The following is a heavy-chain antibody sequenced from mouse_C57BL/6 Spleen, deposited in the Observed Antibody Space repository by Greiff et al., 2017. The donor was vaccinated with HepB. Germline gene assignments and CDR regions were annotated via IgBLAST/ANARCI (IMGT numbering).Heavy chain of an antibody. CDR3: ARRGLRPDWYFDV. Sequence: EVKLMESGPELVKPGASVKIPCKASGYTFTDYNMDWVKQSHGKSLEWIGDINPNNGGTIYNQKFKGKATLTVDKSSSTAYMELRSLTSEDTAVYYCARRGLRPDWYFDVWGTGTTVTVSS. CDR2: INPNNGGT. V-gene: IGHV1-18*01. CDR1: GYTFTDYN. J-gene: IGHJ1*03. D-gene: IGHD2-4*01.